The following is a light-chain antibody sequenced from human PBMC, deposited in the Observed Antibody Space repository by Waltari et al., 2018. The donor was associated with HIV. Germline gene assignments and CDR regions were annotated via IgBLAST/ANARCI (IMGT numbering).Light chain of an antibody. CDR2: WAS. V-gene: IGKV4-1*01. J-gene: IGKJ1*01. CDR3: QQYSTFPWT. CDR1: QSVLYRSDNRNY. Sequence: DIVMTQSPESLAVSLGERANINCKSSQSVLYRSDNRNYLAWYQQKPGQPPKLLFSWASARESGVPGRFSGSGSGTNFTLTIRSLQAEDVAVYYCQQYSTFPWTFGQGTKVEIK.